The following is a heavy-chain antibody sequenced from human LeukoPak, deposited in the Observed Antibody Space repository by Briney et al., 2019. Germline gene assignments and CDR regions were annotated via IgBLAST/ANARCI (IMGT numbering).Heavy chain of an antibody. Sequence: PGGSLRLSCVASGFTFSSYGMHWVRQAPGKGLEWVAVISYDGSNKYYADSVKGRFTISRDNSKNTLYLQMNSLRAEDTAVYYCAKSLSSSWQFDYWGQGTLVTV. D-gene: IGHD2-2*01. V-gene: IGHV3-30*18. J-gene: IGHJ4*02. CDR3: AKSLSSSWQFDY. CDR1: GFTFSSYG. CDR2: ISYDGSNK.